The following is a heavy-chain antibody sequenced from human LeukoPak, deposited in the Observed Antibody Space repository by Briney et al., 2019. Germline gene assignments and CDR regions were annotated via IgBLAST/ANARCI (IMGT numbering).Heavy chain of an antibody. CDR3: ARGNEYTYGNFFDY. Sequence: SETLSLTCTVSGGSISSSYWSWIRQPAGKGLEWIGRIYTSGSTNYNPSLKSRVTMSADTSKNQFSLNLSSLTAADTAVYYCARGNEYTYGNFFDYWGQGILVTVSS. V-gene: IGHV4-4*07. CDR1: GGSISSSY. D-gene: IGHD5-18*01. CDR2: IYTSGST. J-gene: IGHJ4*02.